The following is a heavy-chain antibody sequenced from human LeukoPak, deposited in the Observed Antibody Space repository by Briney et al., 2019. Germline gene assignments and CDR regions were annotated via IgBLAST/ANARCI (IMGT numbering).Heavy chain of an antibody. D-gene: IGHD3-10*01. CDR2: ISGSGGVT. V-gene: IGHV3-23*01. CDR1: GFTFSSSA. J-gene: IGHJ3*01. Sequence: GGSLRLSCAASGFTFSSSAMSWVRQAPGKGLEWVSAISGSGGVTYYRDSVKGRFTVSGDSSKNTLYLQMNSLRAEDTALYYCAKNGSGTSRAFDVWGQGTMVTVSS. CDR3: AKNGSGTSRAFDV.